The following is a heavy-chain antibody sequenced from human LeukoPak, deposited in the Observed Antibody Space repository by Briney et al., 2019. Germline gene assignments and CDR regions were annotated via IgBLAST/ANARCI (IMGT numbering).Heavy chain of an antibody. CDR2: IGTGTSTV. J-gene: IGHJ4*02. V-gene: IGHV3-48*01. D-gene: IGHD7-27*01. Sequence: PGESLRLSCAASGFTFTSYTMNWVRQAPGKGLEWVSHIGTGTSTVGYADSIKGRFTISRDNAKNSVGLQMSSLRVDDSAVYYCVRDKDWGFDSWGQGTLVTVSS. CDR3: VRDKDWGFDS. CDR1: GFTFTSYT.